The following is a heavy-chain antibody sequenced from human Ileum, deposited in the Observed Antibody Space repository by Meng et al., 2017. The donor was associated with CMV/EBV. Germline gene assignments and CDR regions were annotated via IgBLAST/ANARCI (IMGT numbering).Heavy chain of an antibody. J-gene: IGHJ6*02. CDR2: VDPEDGET. CDR3: ATHFNGSYCYDRSAHDMDV. CDR1: GYTFTDYY. Sequence: ASVKVSCKASGYTFTDYYMHWVQQAPGKGLEWMGRVDPEDGETKYAEKFQGRVTITGDTSTDTAYMELSSLRSEDTAVYYCATHFNGSYCYDRSAHDMDVWGQGTTVTVSS. D-gene: IGHD3-22*01. V-gene: IGHV1-69-2*01.